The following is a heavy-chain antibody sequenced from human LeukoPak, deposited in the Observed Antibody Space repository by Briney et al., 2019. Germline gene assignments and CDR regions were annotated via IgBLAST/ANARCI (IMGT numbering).Heavy chain of an antibody. D-gene: IGHD5-18*01. V-gene: IGHV3-23*01. CDR3: AKDRDTAMVTGVFDY. CDR2: ISGSGGST. J-gene: IGHJ4*02. CDR1: GFTFSTYA. Sequence: PGGSLRLSCAASGFTFSTYAMSWVRQAPGKGLEWVSAISGSGGSTYYADSVKGRFTISRDNSKNTLYLQMNSLRAEDTAVYYCAKDRDTAMVTGVFDYWGQGTLVTVSS.